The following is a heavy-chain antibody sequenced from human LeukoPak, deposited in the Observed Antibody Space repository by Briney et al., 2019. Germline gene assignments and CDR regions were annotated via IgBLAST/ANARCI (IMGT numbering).Heavy chain of an antibody. V-gene: IGHV3-7*04. D-gene: IGHD5-12*01. CDR1: GFTFSSYW. CDR2: IKQDGSEK. J-gene: IGHJ6*03. Sequence: GGSLRLSCAASGFTFSSYWMSWVRQAPGKGLEWVANIKQDGSEKYYVDSVKGRFTISRDNAKNSLYLQMNSLRAEDTAVYYCARGYSGYDSFYYYYYMDVWGKGTTVTISS. CDR3: ARGYSGYDSFYYYYYMDV.